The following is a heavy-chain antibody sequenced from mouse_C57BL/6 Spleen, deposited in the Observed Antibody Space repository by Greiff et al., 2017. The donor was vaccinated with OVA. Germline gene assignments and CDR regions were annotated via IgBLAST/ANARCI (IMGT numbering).Heavy chain of an antibody. Sequence: QVQLQQPGAELVKPGASVKLSCKASGYTFTSYWMQWVKQRPGQGLEWIGEIDPSDSYTNYNQKFKGKATLTVDTSSSNAYMQLSSLTSEDSAVYYCARGGYGNYDYFDYWGQGTTLTVSS. V-gene: IGHV1-50*01. CDR1: GYTFTSYW. J-gene: IGHJ2*01. CDR3: ARGGYGNYDYFDY. CDR2: IDPSDSYT. D-gene: IGHD2-1*01.